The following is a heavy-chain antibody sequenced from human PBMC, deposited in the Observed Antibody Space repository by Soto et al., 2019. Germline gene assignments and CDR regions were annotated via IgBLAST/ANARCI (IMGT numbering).Heavy chain of an antibody. Sequence: SETLSLTCAVYGGSFSGYYWSWIRQPPGKGLEWIGEINHSGSTTYNPSLKSRVTISVDTAKNQLSLQLSAVTAADTAVYDCARAVGAVAALAVGWFDPWGQGTLVTVSS. CDR3: ARAVGAVAALAVGWFDP. J-gene: IGHJ5*02. CDR1: GGSFSGYY. V-gene: IGHV4-34*01. CDR2: INHSGST. D-gene: IGHD6-19*01.